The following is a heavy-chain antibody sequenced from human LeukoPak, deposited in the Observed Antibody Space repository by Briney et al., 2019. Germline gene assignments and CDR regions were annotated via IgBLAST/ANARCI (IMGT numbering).Heavy chain of an antibody. Sequence: PGGSLRLSCATSGFTFSNYDMNWVRQAPGKGLEWVSYISSGSVIYYADSVKGRFTISRDNDKNSLYLQMNSLRIEDTALYYCAKDRGYEVVFDPWGQGTLVAVSS. D-gene: IGHD5-12*01. V-gene: IGHV3-69-1*01. CDR1: GFTFSNYD. J-gene: IGHJ5*02. CDR3: AKDRGYEVVFDP. CDR2: ISSGSVI.